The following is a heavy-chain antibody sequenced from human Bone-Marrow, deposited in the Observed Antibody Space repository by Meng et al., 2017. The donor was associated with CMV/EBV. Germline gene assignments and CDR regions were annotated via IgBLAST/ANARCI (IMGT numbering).Heavy chain of an antibody. Sequence: GESLKISCAASGFTFSSYGMHWVRQAPGKGLEWVAVIWYDGSNKYYADSVKGRFTISRDNSKNTLYLQMNSLRAEDTAVYYCAKDRGQPRVIDYWGQGTRVTGSS. J-gene: IGHJ4*02. V-gene: IGHV3-33*06. D-gene: IGHD3-10*01. CDR2: IWYDGSNK. CDR3: AKDRGQPRVIDY. CDR1: GFTFSSYG.